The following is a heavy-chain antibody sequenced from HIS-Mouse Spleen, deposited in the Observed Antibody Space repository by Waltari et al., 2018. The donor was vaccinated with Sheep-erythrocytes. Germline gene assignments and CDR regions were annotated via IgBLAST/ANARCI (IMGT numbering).Heavy chain of an antibody. CDR1: GFTFSSYW. D-gene: IGHD1-7*01. Sequence: EVQLVESGGGLVQPGGSLRLSCAASGFTFSSYWMSWVRQAPGTGLEWVANIKQDGSEKYYVDSVKVRFTISRDNAKNSLYLQMNSLRAEDTAVYYCARAVAGTPDAFDIWGQGTMVTVSS. CDR2: IKQDGSEK. CDR3: ARAVAGTPDAFDI. J-gene: IGHJ3*02. V-gene: IGHV3-7*01.